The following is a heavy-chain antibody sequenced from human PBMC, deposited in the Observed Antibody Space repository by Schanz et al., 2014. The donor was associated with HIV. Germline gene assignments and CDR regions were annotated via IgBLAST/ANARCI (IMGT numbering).Heavy chain of an antibody. CDR3: AKDRNYYESKYRGKGNYYYYYGMDV. CDR2: ISYDGTKK. V-gene: IGHV3-30*18. J-gene: IGHJ6*02. D-gene: IGHD3-22*01. Sequence: VHLVESGGGVVQPGRSLRLSCAASGLTFNSFGIHWVRQAPGKGLEWVAVISYDGTKKHYADSVKGRFTISRDNSKNSLSLLIKSLRAEDAAVYYCAKDRNYYESKYRGKGNYYYYYGMDVWGQGTTVTVSS. CDR1: GLTFNSFG.